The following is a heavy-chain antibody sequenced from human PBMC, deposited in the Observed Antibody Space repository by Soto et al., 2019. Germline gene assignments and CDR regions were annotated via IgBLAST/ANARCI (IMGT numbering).Heavy chain of an antibody. V-gene: IGHV1-69*05. CDR3: ARGDATKIVVTTYYGIDV. J-gene: IGHJ6*02. CDR2: IIPVFGTP. CDR1: GGSLSNYG. Sequence: QVQLVQSGAEVKKPGSSVKVSCKASGGSLSNYGISWVRQAPGQGLEWMGAIIPVFGTPKYAQKFQDRVTISPEESTTTVYTEVRSLTSEDTAVSYCARGDATKIVVTTYYGIDVWGQGTTVTVSS. D-gene: IGHD4-17*01.